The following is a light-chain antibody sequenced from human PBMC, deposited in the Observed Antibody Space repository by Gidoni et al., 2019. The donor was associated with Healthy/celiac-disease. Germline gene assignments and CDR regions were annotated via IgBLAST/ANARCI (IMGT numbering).Light chain of an antibody. CDR2: EVS. CDR3: SSYTSSRV. Sequence: QSALTQPASVSGSPGQSITISCTGTRSDVGGYNYVSWYQQHPGKAPKLMIYEVSNRPSGVSNRFSGSKSGNTASLTISVRQAEDEADYYCSSYTSSRVFGGGTKLTVL. J-gene: IGLJ2*01. V-gene: IGLV2-14*01. CDR1: RSDVGGYNY.